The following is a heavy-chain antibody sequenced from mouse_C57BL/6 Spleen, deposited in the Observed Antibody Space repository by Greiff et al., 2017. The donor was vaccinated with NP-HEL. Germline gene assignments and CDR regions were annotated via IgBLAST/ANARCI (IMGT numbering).Heavy chain of an antibody. J-gene: IGHJ4*01. V-gene: IGHV1-69*01. CDR3: ARQLRLRSYYYAMDY. D-gene: IGHD3-2*02. CDR1: GYTFTSYW. Sequence: VKLQQPGAELVMPGASVKLSCKASGYTFTSYWMHWVKQRPGQGLEWIGEIDPSDSYTNYNQKFKGKSTLTVDKDSSTAYMQHSSLTSEDSAVYYCARQLRLRSYYYAMDYWGQGTSVTVSS. CDR2: IDPSDSYT.